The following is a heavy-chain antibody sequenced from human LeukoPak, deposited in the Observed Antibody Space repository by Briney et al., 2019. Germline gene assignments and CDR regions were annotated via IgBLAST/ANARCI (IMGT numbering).Heavy chain of an antibody. CDR3: AKADGGQWPSSYYCYYMDV. CDR2: ISSSGSTI. J-gene: IGHJ6*03. V-gene: IGHV3-48*03. Sequence: GGSLRLSCAASGFTFSSYEMNWVRQAPGKGLEWVSYISSSGSTIYYADSVKGRFTISRDNSKNTLYLQMNSLGAEDTAVYYCAKADGGQWPSSYYCYYMDVWGKGTTVTVSS. D-gene: IGHD6-19*01. CDR1: GFTFSSYE.